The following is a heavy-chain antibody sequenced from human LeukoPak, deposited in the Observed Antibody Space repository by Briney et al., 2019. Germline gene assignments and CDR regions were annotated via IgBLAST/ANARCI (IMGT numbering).Heavy chain of an antibody. CDR3: AKMGNYYYYMDV. D-gene: IGHD1-26*01. J-gene: IGHJ6*03. Sequence: PGGSLRLSCAATGFTLSSYAMSWVRQAPGKGLEWVSDISGSGGSTYYADSVKGRFTISRDNSKNTLYLQLNSLRAEDTAVYYCAKMGNYYYYMDVWGKGTTVTVSS. V-gene: IGHV3-23*01. CDR1: GFTLSSYA. CDR2: ISGSGGST.